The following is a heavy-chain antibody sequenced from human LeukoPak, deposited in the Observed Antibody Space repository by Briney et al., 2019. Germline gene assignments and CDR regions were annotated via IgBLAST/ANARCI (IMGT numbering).Heavy chain of an antibody. V-gene: IGHV1-18*01. CDR1: GYTFNTYG. J-gene: IGHJ5*02. CDR3: ARAGAVVVNWFDP. CDR2: ISGYNGKT. D-gene: IGHD2-15*01. Sequence: ASVKVSCKASGYTFNTYGITWVRQAPGQGLEWMGWISGYNGKTKYAQKLQDRVTMTTDTSTTTAYMELRSPGSDDTAVYYCARAGAVVVNWFDPWGQGTLVTVSS.